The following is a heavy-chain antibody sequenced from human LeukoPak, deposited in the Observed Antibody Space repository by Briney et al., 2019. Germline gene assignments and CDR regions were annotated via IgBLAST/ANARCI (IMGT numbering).Heavy chain of an antibody. CDR3: ARLQHYYGSVSSTSLDY. Sequence: GASVKVSCKASGYTFTSYDINWVRQATGQGLEWMGWMNPNSGNTGYAQKFQGRVTMTRNTSISTAYMELSSLRSEDTAVYYCARLQHYYGSVSSTSLDYWGQGTLVTVSS. CDR1: GYTFTSYD. V-gene: IGHV1-8*01. J-gene: IGHJ4*02. CDR2: MNPNSGNT. D-gene: IGHD3-10*01.